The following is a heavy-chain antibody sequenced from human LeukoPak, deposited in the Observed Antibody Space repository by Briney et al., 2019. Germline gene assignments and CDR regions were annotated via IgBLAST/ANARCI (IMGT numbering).Heavy chain of an antibody. J-gene: IGHJ4*02. V-gene: IGHV4-59*01. CDR1: GGSISSYY. D-gene: IGHD3-3*01. Sequence: SETLSLXCTVSGGSISSYYWSWLRQPPGKVLEWIGYIYYSGSTNYNPSLKSRVTISVDTSKNQFSLKLSSVTAADTAVYYCARARLHYDFWSGPLDYWGQGTLVTVSS. CDR3: ARARLHYDFWSGPLDY. CDR2: IYYSGST.